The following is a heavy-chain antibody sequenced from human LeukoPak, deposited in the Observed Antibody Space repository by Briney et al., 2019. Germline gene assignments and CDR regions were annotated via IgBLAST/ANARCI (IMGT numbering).Heavy chain of an antibody. V-gene: IGHV3-23*01. Sequence: EGSLRLSCVGSGFTSIAYALTWARQAPGKGLEWVSGISGGGVTTYYADSVKGRFTISRDNSKNTLYLQMNSLRADDTAIYYCARNQQLGGHSYYYYGMDVWGQGTTVTVSS. CDR1: GFTSIAYA. CDR3: ARNQQLGGHSYYYYGMDV. CDR2: ISGGGVTT. J-gene: IGHJ6*02. D-gene: IGHD3-16*01.